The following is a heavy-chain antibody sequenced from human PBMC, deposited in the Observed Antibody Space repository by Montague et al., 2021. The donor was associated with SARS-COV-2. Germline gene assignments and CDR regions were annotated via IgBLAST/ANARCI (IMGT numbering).Heavy chain of an antibody. CDR1: GGSIRSGSYY. D-gene: IGHD4-17*01. Sequence: TLSLTCTVSGGSIRSGSYYWSWTRQPAGKGLEWIGRIYSSGSTNYNPSLKSRVTMSVDTSKNQFSLKVSSVTAADTAVYYCARDYGDYSYYYGLDVWAKGPQSPSP. CDR2: IYSSGST. V-gene: IGHV4-61*02. J-gene: IGHJ6*02. CDR3: ARDYGDYSYYYGLDV.